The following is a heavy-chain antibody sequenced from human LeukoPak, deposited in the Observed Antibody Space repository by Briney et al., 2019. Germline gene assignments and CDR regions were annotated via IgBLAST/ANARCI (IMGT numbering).Heavy chain of an antibody. Sequence: GGSLRLSCAASGFTFSNYWMTWVRQAPGKGLEWVANIKRDGSEKYYADSVKGRFTISRDNAKNSLYLQMTNLRAEDTAVHYCARESNDNYYVYWGQGTLVTVSS. J-gene: IGHJ4*02. D-gene: IGHD2-8*01. V-gene: IGHV3-7*01. CDR2: IKRDGSEK. CDR1: GFTFSNYW. CDR3: ARESNDNYYVY.